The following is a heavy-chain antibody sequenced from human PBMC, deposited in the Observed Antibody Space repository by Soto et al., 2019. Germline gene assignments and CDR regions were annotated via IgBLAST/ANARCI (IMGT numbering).Heavy chain of an antibody. V-gene: IGHV3-21*01. D-gene: IGHD6-19*01. Sequence: GGSLRLSCAASGFTFSSYSMNWVRQAPGKGLEWVSSISSSSSYIYYADSVKGRFTISRDNAKNSLYLQMNSLRAEDTAVYYCARSGIAVAVGSLGINDYWGQGTLVTVSS. J-gene: IGHJ4*02. CDR1: GFTFSSYS. CDR3: ARSGIAVAVGSLGINDY. CDR2: ISSSSSYI.